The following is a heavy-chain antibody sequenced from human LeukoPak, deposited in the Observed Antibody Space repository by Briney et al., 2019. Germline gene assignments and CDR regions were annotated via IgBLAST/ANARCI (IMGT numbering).Heavy chain of an antibody. CDR3: ARVLESQLWLLRL. Sequence: ASVKVSCKASGYSLTSYFMHWVRQAPGQGLEWVGVINPSGDGTSYTQKFQGRVTMTRDMSTSTVFMELTSLRSEDTAVYYCARVLESQLWLLRLWGQGTLVTVSS. J-gene: IGHJ4*02. CDR1: GYSLTSYF. CDR2: INPSGDGT. V-gene: IGHV1-46*01. D-gene: IGHD5-18*01.